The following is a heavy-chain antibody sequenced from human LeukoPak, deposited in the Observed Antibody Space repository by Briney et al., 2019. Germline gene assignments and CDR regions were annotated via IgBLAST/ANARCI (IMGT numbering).Heavy chain of an antibody. Sequence: GGSLRLSCAASGFTFSSYSMNWVRQAPGKGLEWVSSISSSSSYIYYEDSVKGRFTISRDNAKNSLYLQMNSLRAEDTAVYYCARGEVVVVPAALDYWGQGTLVTVSS. CDR2: ISSSSSYI. CDR1: GFTFSSYS. V-gene: IGHV3-21*01. J-gene: IGHJ4*02. CDR3: ARGEVVVVPAALDY. D-gene: IGHD2-2*01.